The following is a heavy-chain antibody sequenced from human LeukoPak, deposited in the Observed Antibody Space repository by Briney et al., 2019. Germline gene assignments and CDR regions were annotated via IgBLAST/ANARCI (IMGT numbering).Heavy chain of an antibody. CDR2: INHSGST. CDR3: ARAYCSSNSCYGVFDY. D-gene: IGHD2-2*01. J-gene: IGHJ4*02. V-gene: IGHV4-34*01. Sequence: KTSETLSLTCAVYGGSFSGYYWSWIRQPPGKGLEWIGEINHSGSTNYNPSLKSRVTISVDTSKNQFSLKLSSVTAADTAVYYCARAYCSSNSCYGVFDYWGQGTLVTVSS. CDR1: GGSFSGYY.